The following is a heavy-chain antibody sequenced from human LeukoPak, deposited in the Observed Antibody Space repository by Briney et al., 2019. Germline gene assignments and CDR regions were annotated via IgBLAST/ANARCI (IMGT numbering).Heavy chain of an antibody. V-gene: IGHV4-34*01. CDR1: GGSFSGYY. Sequence: SETLSLTCAVYGGSFSGYYWSWIRQPPGKGLEWIGEINHSGSTNYNPSLKSRVTISVDTSKNQFSLKLSSVTAADTAVYYCACYDSSGSKNGMDVWGQGTTVTVSS. CDR3: ACYDSSGSKNGMDV. J-gene: IGHJ6*02. CDR2: INHSGST. D-gene: IGHD3-22*01.